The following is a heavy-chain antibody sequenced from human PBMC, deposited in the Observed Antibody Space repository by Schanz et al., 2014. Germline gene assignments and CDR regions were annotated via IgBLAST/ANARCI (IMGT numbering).Heavy chain of an antibody. J-gene: IGHJ5*01. CDR2: IDPNGGAT. CDR3: ARDAYGKNSGDFDS. D-gene: IGHD3-10*01. Sequence: QVQLVQSGAEVKKPGASVKVSCKASGYTFIDYYMHWVRQAPGQGLEWVGWIDPNGGATNPAPVLQRRVTITGDTSISTAHMELSGMAYDATAVFFCARDAYGKNSGDFDSWGQGTLVTVSS. CDR1: GYTFIDYY. V-gene: IGHV1-2*02.